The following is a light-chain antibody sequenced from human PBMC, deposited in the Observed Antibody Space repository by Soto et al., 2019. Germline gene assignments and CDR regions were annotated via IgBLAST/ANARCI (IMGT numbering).Light chain of an antibody. CDR1: SSNIGRNI. CDR3: AAWDDSLNGYV. J-gene: IGLJ1*01. Sequence: QSVLTQPPSASGTPGQRVTISCSGSSSNIGRNIVNWYQQFPGTAPKLLMYNSNQRPPGVPDRFSASKSGTSASLAISGLQSEDEADYYCAAWDDSLNGYVFGTGTKVTVL. V-gene: IGLV1-44*01. CDR2: NSN.